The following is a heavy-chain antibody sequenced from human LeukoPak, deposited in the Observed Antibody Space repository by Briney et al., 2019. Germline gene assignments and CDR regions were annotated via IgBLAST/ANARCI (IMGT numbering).Heavy chain of an antibody. Sequence: GGSLRLSCSASGFTFSSYAMHWVRQAPGKGLEYVSAISSNGGSTYYADSVKGRFTISRDNSKNTLYLQMSSLRAEDTAVYYCAKNAAGIVLMIYAPLDSWGQGTLVTVSS. D-gene: IGHD2-8*01. CDR2: ISSNGGST. V-gene: IGHV3-64D*06. CDR3: AKNAAGIVLMIYAPLDS. J-gene: IGHJ4*02. CDR1: GFTFSSYA.